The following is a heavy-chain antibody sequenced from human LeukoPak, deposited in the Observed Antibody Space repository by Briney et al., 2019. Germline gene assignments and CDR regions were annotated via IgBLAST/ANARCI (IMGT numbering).Heavy chain of an antibody. CDR1: GFTVSSNY. CDR2: IYSGGST. J-gene: IGHJ4*02. V-gene: IGHV3-53*01. D-gene: IGHD2-15*01. Sequence: GGSLRLSCAASGFTVSSNYMSWVRQAPGKGLEWVSLIYSGGSTYYADSVKGRFTISRDNSKNILYLQMNSLRAEDTAVYYRARHRRYCSGTTCYSGHDYWGQGTLVTVSS. CDR3: ARHRRYCSGTTCYSGHDY.